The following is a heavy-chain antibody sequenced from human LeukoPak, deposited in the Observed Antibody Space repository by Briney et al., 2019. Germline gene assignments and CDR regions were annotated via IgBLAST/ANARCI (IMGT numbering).Heavy chain of an antibody. CDR3: ARNMLRGAAPIDY. CDR1: GFTFSSYG. CDR2: ISYDGSNK. V-gene: IGHV3-30*03. D-gene: IGHD3-10*01. Sequence: GGSLRLSCAPSGFTFSSYGMHWVRQAPGKGLEWVAVISYDGSNKYYADSVKGRFTISRDNSKNTLYLQMNSLRAEDTAMYYCARNMLRGAAPIDYWGQGTLVTVSS. J-gene: IGHJ4*02.